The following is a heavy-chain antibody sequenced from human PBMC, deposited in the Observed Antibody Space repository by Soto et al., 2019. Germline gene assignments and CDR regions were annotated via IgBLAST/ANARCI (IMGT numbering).Heavy chain of an antibody. CDR2: IKSKTDGGTT. V-gene: IGHV3-15*07. J-gene: IGHJ4*02. CDR1: GFTFSNAW. Sequence: GGSLRLSCAASGFTFSNAWMNWVRQAPGKGLEWVGRIKSKTDGGTTDYAAPVKGRFTISRDDSKNTLYLQMNSLKTEDTAVYYCTTLPPFTMVRGVYDYWGQGTLVTVSS. CDR3: TTLPPFTMVRGVYDY. D-gene: IGHD3-10*01.